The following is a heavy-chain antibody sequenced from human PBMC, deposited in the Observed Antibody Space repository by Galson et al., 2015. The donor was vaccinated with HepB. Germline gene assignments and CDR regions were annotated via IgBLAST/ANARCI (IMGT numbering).Heavy chain of an antibody. CDR2: IWYDGNNK. CDR1: GFTFSSYG. V-gene: IGHV3-33*01. CDR3: ARDPSGGGVIGSLDY. Sequence: SLRLSCAASGFTFSSYGMHWVRQAPGKGLEWVAVIWYDGNNKYYADSVKGRFTISRDNSKNTLYLQMNSLRAEDTAVYYCARDPSGGGVIGSLDYWGQGTLVTVSS. D-gene: IGHD2-21*01. J-gene: IGHJ4*02.